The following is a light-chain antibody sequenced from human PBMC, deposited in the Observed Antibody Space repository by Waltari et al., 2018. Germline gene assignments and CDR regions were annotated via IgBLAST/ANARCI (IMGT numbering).Light chain of an antibody. CDR2: GAS. J-gene: IGKJ2*01. CDR3: LQYSNWPYT. V-gene: IGKV3-15*01. Sequence: WFQRRRGRAPSHRIGGASTRATGIPARFSGSGSGTEFSLTISSLQSEDIAIYYCLQYSNWPYTFGQGTRLEIK.